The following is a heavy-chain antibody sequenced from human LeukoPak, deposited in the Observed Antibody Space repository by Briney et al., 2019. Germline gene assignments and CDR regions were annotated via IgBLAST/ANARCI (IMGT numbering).Heavy chain of an antibody. CDR2: IYYSGST. V-gene: IGHV4-39*01. J-gene: IGHJ4*02. CDR1: GGSISSSSYY. D-gene: IGHD1-26*01. Sequence: SETLSLTCTVSGGSISSSSYYWGWIRQPPGKGPEWIGSIYYSGSTYYNPSLKSRVTISVDTSKNQFSLKLSSVTAADTAVYYCARHDRGSYYPDYWGQGTLVTVSS. CDR3: ARHDRGSYYPDY.